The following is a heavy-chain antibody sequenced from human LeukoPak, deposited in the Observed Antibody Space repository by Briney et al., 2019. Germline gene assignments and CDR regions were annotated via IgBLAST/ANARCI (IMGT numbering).Heavy chain of an antibody. V-gene: IGHV3-23*01. D-gene: IGHD2-21*02. CDR1: GFTFSSYA. J-gene: IGHJ4*02. CDR2: ISGSGGST. Sequence: GGSLRLSCAASGFTFSSYAMSWVRQAPGKGLEWVSAISGSGGSTYYADSVKGRFTTSRDNSKNTLYLQMNSLRAEDTAVYYCAKRESGDCYIDYWGQGTLVTVSS. CDR3: AKRESGDCYIDY.